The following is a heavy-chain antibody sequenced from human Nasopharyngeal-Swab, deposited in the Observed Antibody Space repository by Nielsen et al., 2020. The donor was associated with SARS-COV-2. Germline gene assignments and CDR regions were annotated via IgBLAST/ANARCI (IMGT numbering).Heavy chain of an antibody. CDR3: ATAWAYYYDSSGYDY. CDR2: FDNVDGET. V-gene: IGHV1-24*01. J-gene: IGHJ4*02. CDR1: GYSLAEFELS. D-gene: IGHD3-22*01. Sequence: ASVKVSCKVSGYSLAEFELSMHWVRQAPGKGLEWMGSFDNVDGETIYAQKFQGRVTMTEDTSTDTAYMELSSLRSDDTAVYYCATAWAYYYDSSGYDYWGQGTLVTVSS.